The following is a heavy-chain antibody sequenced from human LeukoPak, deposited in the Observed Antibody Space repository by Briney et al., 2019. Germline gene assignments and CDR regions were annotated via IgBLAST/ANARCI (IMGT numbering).Heavy chain of an antibody. CDR3: ARGRGGYNFFDY. CDR1: GYTFTSYD. Sequence: ASVKVSCKASGYTFTSYDINWVRQATGQGLEWMGWMNPNSGNTGYAQKFQGRVTMTRNTSIGTAYMELSSLRSEDTAVYYCARGRGGYNFFDYWGQGTLVTVSS. CDR2: MNPNSGNT. V-gene: IGHV1-8*01. D-gene: IGHD5-24*01. J-gene: IGHJ4*02.